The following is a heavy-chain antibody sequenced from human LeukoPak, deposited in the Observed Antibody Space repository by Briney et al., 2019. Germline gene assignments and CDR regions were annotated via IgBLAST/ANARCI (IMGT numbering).Heavy chain of an antibody. D-gene: IGHD2-21*01. Sequence: GESLKISCKGSGYSFIAYWIAWVRQMPGKGLEWMGIIYPGDSDIRYSPSFQGQVTISADKSISTAYLQWSSLKASDTAMYYCARPLYSRTAYYYHGMDVWGQGTTVTVSS. CDR1: GYSFIAYW. CDR2: IYPGDSDI. CDR3: ARPLYSRTAYYYHGMDV. V-gene: IGHV5-51*01. J-gene: IGHJ6*02.